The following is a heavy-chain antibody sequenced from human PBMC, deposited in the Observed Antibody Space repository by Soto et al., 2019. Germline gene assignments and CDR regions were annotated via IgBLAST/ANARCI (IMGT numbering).Heavy chain of an antibody. CDR2: IHHSEGT. CDR1: VVSISVGYW. J-gene: IGHJ4*02. D-gene: IGHD1-26*01. V-gene: IGHV4-4*02. Sequence: SETLSLTCAFSVVSISVGYWWTWVRQPPGKGLEWIGEIHHSEGTSYNPSLKSRVTMSVDKSKNQFSLNLSPVTAADTAVYYCARAGDFSLEFWGQGALVTVSS. CDR3: ARAGDFSLEF.